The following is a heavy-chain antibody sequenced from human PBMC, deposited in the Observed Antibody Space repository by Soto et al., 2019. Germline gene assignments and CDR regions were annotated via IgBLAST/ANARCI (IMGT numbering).Heavy chain of an antibody. CDR3: ARGQLVWYGDLTPYYRDMDV. J-gene: IGHJ6*02. V-gene: IGHV4-34*01. D-gene: IGHD3-10*01. Sequence: SETLSLTCAFYGGSFDDFYWSWVRQSPGKGLEWIGEISHDGGTNYSPSLASRISISADTSKNQFSLHLKSVTAADTGLYYCARGQLVWYGDLTPYYRDMDVWGQGTTVTVSS. CDR1: GGSFDDFY. CDR2: ISHDGGT.